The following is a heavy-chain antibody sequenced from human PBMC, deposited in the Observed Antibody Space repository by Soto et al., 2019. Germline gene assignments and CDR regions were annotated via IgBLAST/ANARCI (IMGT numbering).Heavy chain of an antibody. J-gene: IGHJ4*02. CDR1: GASITTNGYY. CDR3: VREKGITWDPLGS. Sequence: QVQLQESGPGLVKPSQTLSLTCSVSGASITTNGYYWTWIRQHPGKGLEWIGFISYSGTTYYNPSLMWQVPISVDTSKNHFFLTLTSVPAADPAIYYCVREKGITWDPLGSGGKGILLTVSS. CDR2: ISYSGTT. D-gene: IGHD1-26*01. V-gene: IGHV4-31*01.